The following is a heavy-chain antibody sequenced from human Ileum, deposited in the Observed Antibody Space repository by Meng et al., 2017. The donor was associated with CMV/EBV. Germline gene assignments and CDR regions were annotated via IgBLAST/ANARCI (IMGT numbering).Heavy chain of an antibody. CDR3: ANQLPWNYFYGMAV. V-gene: IGHV3-21*01. J-gene: IGHJ6*02. CDR2: ISSTGTYI. CDR1: GFTFSSSN. Sequence: GESLKISCPASGFTFSSSNMNWVRQAPGKGLEWVSSISSTGTYIYYADSLKGRFTISRDNAKNSLYLQMNGLRAEDSAVYYCANQLPWNYFYGMAVWGQGTTVTVSS. D-gene: IGHD2-2*01.